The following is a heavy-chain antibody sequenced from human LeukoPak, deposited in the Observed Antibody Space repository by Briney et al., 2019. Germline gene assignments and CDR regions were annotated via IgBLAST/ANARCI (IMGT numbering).Heavy chain of an antibody. Sequence: SVKVSCKASGDTFSSYAINWVRQAPGQGLEWMGGIIPMFGTANYAQKFQGRVTITADESTSTAYMELSSLRSEDTAVYYCARWGDSVVVPAAIMVAFDIWGQGTMVTVSS. CDR2: IIPMFGTA. J-gene: IGHJ3*02. D-gene: IGHD2-2*01. CDR3: ARWGDSVVVPAAIMVAFDI. CDR1: GDTFSSYA. V-gene: IGHV1-69*01.